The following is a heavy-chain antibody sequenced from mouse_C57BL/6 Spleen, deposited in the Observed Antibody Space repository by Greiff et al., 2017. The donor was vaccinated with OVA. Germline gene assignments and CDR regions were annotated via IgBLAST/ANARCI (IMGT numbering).Heavy chain of an antibody. D-gene: IGHD1-1*01. CDR2: IYPRDGST. CDR3: AREDYYGSSYVGYFDY. CDR1: GYTFTDHT. V-gene: IGHV1-78*01. J-gene: IGHJ2*01. Sequence: SDAELVKPGASVKISCKVSGYTFTDHTIHWMKQRPEQGLEWIGYIYPRDGSTKYNEKFKGKATLTADKSSSTAYMQLNSLTSEDSAVYFCAREDYYGSSYVGYFDYWGQGTTLTVSS.